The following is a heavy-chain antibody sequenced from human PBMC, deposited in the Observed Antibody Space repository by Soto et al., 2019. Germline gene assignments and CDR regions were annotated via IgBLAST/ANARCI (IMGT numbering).Heavy chain of an antibody. CDR3: AREQHYDILTGPANDAFDI. Sequence: ASVKVSCKASGYTFTSYYMYWVRQAPGQGLEWMGIINPSGGSTSYAQKFQGRVTMTRDTSTSTVYTELSSLRSEDTAVYYCAREQHYDILTGPANDAFDIWGQGTMVTVSS. D-gene: IGHD3-9*01. V-gene: IGHV1-46*03. J-gene: IGHJ3*02. CDR1: GYTFTSYY. CDR2: INPSGGST.